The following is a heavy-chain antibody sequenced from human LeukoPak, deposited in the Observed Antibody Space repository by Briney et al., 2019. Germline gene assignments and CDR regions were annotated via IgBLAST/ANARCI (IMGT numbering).Heavy chain of an antibody. CDR1: GYTFTGYY. J-gene: IGHJ4*02. CDR2: INPNSGGT. D-gene: IGHD1-26*01. V-gene: IGHV1-2*02. CDR3: AKATSGSSGISDY. Sequence: GASVKVSCKVSGYTFTGYYMHWVRQAPGQGLEWMGWINPNSGGTNYAQKFQGRVTMTRDTSISTAYMELSRLRSDDTAVYYCAKATSGSSGISDYWGQGTLVTVSS.